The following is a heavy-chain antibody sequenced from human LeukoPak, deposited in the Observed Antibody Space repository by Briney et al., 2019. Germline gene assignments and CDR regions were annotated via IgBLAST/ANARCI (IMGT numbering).Heavy chain of an antibody. CDR3: ARERGMATIFDY. D-gene: IGHD5-24*01. CDR1: GYTFTSYY. V-gene: IGHV1-46*01. Sequence: ASVKVSCKASGYTFTSYYMHWVRQAPGQGLEWMGIINPSGGSTSYAQKFQGRVTMTRDTSTSTVYVELSSLRSEDTAVYYCARERGMATIFDYWGQGTLVTVSS. J-gene: IGHJ4*02. CDR2: INPSGGST.